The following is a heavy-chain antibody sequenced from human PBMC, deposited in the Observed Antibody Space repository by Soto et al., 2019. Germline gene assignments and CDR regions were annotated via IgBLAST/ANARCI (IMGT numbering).Heavy chain of an antibody. Sequence: EVQLVESGGGLVQPGGSLRLSCAASGFTFSSYSMNWVRQAPGKGLEWVSYISSSSSTIYYADSVKGRFTISRDNAKNSLYRQMNGLRAEDTAVYYCAREGDDYGDYFDSWGQGTLVTVSS. J-gene: IGHJ4*02. D-gene: IGHD4-17*01. CDR3: AREGDDYGDYFDS. CDR1: GFTFSSYS. CDR2: ISSSSSTI. V-gene: IGHV3-48*01.